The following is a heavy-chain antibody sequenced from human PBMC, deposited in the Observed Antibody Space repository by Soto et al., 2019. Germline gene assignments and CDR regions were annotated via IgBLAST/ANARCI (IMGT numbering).Heavy chain of an antibody. V-gene: IGHV3-30-3*01. Sequence: PGGSLRLSCAASGFTFSSYAMHWVRQAPGKGLEWVAVISYDGSNKYYADSVKGRFTISRDNSKNTLYLQMNGLRAEDTAVYYCARDAYSGSYYFFGYFQHWGQGTLVTVSS. J-gene: IGHJ1*01. CDR2: ISYDGSNK. CDR3: ARDAYSGSYYFFGYFQH. D-gene: IGHD1-26*01. CDR1: GFTFSSYA.